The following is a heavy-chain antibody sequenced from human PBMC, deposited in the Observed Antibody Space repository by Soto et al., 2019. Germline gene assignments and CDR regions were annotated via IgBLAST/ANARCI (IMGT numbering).Heavy chain of an antibody. J-gene: IGHJ4*02. CDR3: ISFCSSCFFDY. D-gene: IGHD6-13*01. CDR2: IRSKANSYAT. Sequence: GSLRLSCAASGFTFSASAMHWVRQASGKGLEWVGRIRSKANSYATEYAASVQGRFTISRDDSKNTAYLHMNNLKTEDTAVYYCISFCSSCFFDYWGQGT. V-gene: IGHV3-73*01. CDR1: GFTFSASA.